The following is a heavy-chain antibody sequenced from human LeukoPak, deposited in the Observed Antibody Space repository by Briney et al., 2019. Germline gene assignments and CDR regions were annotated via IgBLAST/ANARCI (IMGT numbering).Heavy chain of an antibody. V-gene: IGHV3-30*02. Sequence: PGGSLRLSCAASGFTFSSSGMHWVRHAPGKGLEWVAFIRYDGSNKYYADSVKGQFTNSRDNSKNTLYLQMNNLRAEDTAMYFCAKDKDPWKSTSISDFDYWGQGTLVTVSS. CDR1: GFTFSSSG. J-gene: IGHJ4*02. CDR2: IRYDGSNK. CDR3: AKDKDPWKSTSISDFDY. D-gene: IGHD1-1*01.